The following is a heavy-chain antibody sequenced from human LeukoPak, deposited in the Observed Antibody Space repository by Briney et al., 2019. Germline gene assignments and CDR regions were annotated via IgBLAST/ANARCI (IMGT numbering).Heavy chain of an antibody. D-gene: IGHD1-26*01. J-gene: IGHJ4*02. CDR1: GVSFSGFA. CDR3: ARGQSVGWEIGVCDF. Sequence: GSLRLSCAVSGVSFSGFAMHWVRQAPGKGLEWVGLIKYDASDEYYADSVKGRFTISRDDSRYTLYLQMTSLRAEDTAVYYCARGQSVGWEIGVCDFWGQGSLVTVAS. V-gene: IGHV3-33*01. CDR2: IKYDASDE.